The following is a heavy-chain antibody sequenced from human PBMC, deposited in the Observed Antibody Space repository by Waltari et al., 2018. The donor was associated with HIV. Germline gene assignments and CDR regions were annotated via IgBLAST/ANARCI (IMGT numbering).Heavy chain of an antibody. CDR3: ARHLKGGYYGMDV. J-gene: IGHJ6*02. V-gene: IGHV3-74*01. D-gene: IGHD3-16*01. CDR1: GFTFSSYW. Sequence: EVQLVESGGGLVQPGGSMRLSCAASGFTFSSYWMHWVREAPGKGRVWVSRIYNNGSSTSYADSVKGLFTISRDNAKNTLYLQMNSLRAEDTAVYYCARHLKGGYYGMDVWGQGTTVTVSS. CDR2: IYNNGSST.